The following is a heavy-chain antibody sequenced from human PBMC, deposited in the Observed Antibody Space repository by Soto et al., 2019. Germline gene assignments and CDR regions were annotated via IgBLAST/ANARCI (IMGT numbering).Heavy chain of an antibody. Sequence: GGSLRLSCAAAGLTFSSYAMSWVRQAPGKGLEWVSAISGSGGSTYYADSVKGRFTISRDNSKNTLYLQMNSLRAEDTAVYYCAKSPLMVYAMVFDYWGQGTLVTVSS. V-gene: IGHV3-23*01. CDR2: ISGSGGST. J-gene: IGHJ4*02. CDR3: AKSPLMVYAMVFDY. CDR1: GLTFSSYA. D-gene: IGHD2-8*01.